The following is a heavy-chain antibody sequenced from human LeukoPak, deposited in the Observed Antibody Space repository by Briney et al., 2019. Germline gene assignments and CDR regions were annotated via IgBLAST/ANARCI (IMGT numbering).Heavy chain of an antibody. CDR1: GGSISSYY. V-gene: IGHV4-59*08. J-gene: IGHJ4*02. CDR2: IYYSGST. CDR3: ARQSSSNWYLDF. D-gene: IGHD6-13*01. Sequence: SETLSLTCTVSGGSISSYYWSWIRQPPGKGPEWIGYIYYSGSTNYNPSLKSRVTMSVDTSKNQFSLKLSSVTAADTAVYYCARQSSSNWYLDFWGQGTLVTVSS.